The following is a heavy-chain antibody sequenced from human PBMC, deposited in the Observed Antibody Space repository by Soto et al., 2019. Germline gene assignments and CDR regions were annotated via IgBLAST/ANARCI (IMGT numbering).Heavy chain of an antibody. J-gene: IGHJ3*02. D-gene: IGHD1-1*01. CDR3: ARVSGLGQAAFDI. V-gene: IGHV3-64*01. CDR2: ISCKGDTT. CDR1: GFTLSDYS. Sequence: GSLRLSCAASGFTLSDYSMHWVRQAAGKGLEYVSAISCKGDTTYYANSVKGRFTISRDNSKNTLYLQMGSLRAEDMAVYYCARVSGLGQAAFDIWGQGTMVTVS.